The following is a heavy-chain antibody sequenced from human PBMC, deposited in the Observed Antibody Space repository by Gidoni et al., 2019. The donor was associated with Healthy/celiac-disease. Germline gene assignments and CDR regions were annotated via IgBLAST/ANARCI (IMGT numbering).Heavy chain of an antibody. CDR1: GSSISSGYY. CDR2: IYHSGST. D-gene: IGHD6-19*01. J-gene: IGHJ4*02. CDR3: ARDRKQWLGHYFDY. Sequence: QVQLQESGPGLVKPSETLSLTCTVSGSSISSGYYWGWIRQPPGKGLEWIGSIYHSGSTYYNPSLKSRVTISVDTSKNQFSLKLSSVTAADTAVYYCARDRKQWLGHYFDYWGQGTLVTVSS. V-gene: IGHV4-38-2*02.